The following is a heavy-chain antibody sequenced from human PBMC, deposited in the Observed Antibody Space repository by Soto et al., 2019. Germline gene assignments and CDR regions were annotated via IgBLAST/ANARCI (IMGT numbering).Heavy chain of an antibody. V-gene: IGHV4-59*01. Sequence: SETLSLTCTVGSISTYYWNWIRQPPGKGLEWIGYIYYMGRTNYNSSLKSRVTMSIDTSKNQFSLKIEDTAVYYCIATRLSHCFDYWGQGTLVTVSS. CDR3: IATRLSHCFDY. CDR2: IYYMGRT. CDR1: GSISTYY. J-gene: IGHJ4*02. D-gene: IGHD2-21*01.